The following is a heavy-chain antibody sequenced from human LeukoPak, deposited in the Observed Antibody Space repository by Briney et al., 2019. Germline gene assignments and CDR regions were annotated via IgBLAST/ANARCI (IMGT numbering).Heavy chain of an antibody. CDR2: ISGSGGST. Sequence: GGSLRLSCAASGFTFSSYGMSWVRQAPGKGLERVSAISGSGGSTYYADSVKGRFTISRDNSKNTLYLQMNSLRAEGTAVYYCAKAGDYYGSGSYYHPLLPFDPWGQGTLVTVSS. CDR1: GFTFSSYG. V-gene: IGHV3-23*01. CDR3: AKAGDYYGSGSYYHPLLPFDP. D-gene: IGHD3-10*01. J-gene: IGHJ5*02.